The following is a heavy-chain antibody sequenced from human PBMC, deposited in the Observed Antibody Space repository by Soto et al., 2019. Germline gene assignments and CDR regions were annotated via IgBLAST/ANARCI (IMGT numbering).Heavy chain of an antibody. J-gene: IGHJ4*02. Sequence: GGSLRLSCAASGFTFSDHYMDWVRQAPGKGLEWVGRTRNKANSYTTEYAASVKGRFTISRDDSKNSLYLQMNSLKTEDTAVYYCAREYGDYEAYFAYWGQGTLVTVSS. CDR3: AREYGDYEAYFAY. CDR2: TRNKANSYTT. D-gene: IGHD4-17*01. CDR1: GFTFSDHY. V-gene: IGHV3-72*01.